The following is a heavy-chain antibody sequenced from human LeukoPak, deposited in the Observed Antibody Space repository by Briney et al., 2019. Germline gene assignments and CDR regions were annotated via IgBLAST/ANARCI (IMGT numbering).Heavy chain of an antibody. CDR1: GGSISSGGYY. V-gene: IGHV4-31*03. CDR2: IYYSGST. Sequence: PSETLSLTCTVSGGSISSGGYYWSWIRQHPGKGLEWIGYIYYSGSTYYNPSLKSRVTISVDTSKNQFSLKLSSVTAADTAVYYSARGNLADWGFDYWGQGTLVTVSS. CDR3: ARGNLADWGFDY. J-gene: IGHJ4*02. D-gene: IGHD7-27*01.